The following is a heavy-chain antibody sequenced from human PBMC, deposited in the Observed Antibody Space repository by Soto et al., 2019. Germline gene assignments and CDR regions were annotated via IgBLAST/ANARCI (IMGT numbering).Heavy chain of an antibody. CDR2: MGNDGITT. Sequence: GGSLRLSCAASGFTFSTYGMHWVRQAPGKGLEWVAVMGNDGITTFYADSVKGRFTISRDNSKNTLFLQMNSLRADDTAVYYCAKEFQWELHAFAIWGQGTMATV. CDR1: GFTFSTYG. V-gene: IGHV3-30*02. CDR3: AKEFQWELHAFAI. D-gene: IGHD1-26*01. J-gene: IGHJ3*02.